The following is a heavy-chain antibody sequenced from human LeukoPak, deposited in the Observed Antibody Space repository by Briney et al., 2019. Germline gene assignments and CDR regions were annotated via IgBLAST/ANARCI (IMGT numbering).Heavy chain of an antibody. CDR1: GGTFSSYA. J-gene: IGHJ4*02. V-gene: IGHV1-69*04. Sequence: ASVKVSCKASGGTFSSYAISWVRQAPGQGLEWMGRIIPILGIANYAQKFQGRVTITADKSTSTAYMELSSLRSEDTAVYYCAREGQWGGFDYWGQGTLVTVSS. CDR2: IIPILGIA. CDR3: AREGQWGGFDY. D-gene: IGHD1-26*01.